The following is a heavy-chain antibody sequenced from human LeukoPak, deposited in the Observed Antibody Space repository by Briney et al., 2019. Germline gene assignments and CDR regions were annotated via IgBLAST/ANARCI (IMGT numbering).Heavy chain of an antibody. CDR3: AKVDTRYCSGTSCTIDH. Sequence: GGSLRLSCAASGFTFGSYVMSWVRQAPGKGLEWVSSISGSGRTTYHADSVKGRLTISRDNSKNTLYMQMNSLRAEDTAIYYCAKVDTRYCSGTSCTIDHWGQGTLVTVSS. J-gene: IGHJ4*02. D-gene: IGHD2-2*01. CDR1: GFTFGSYV. V-gene: IGHV3-23*01. CDR2: ISGSGRTT.